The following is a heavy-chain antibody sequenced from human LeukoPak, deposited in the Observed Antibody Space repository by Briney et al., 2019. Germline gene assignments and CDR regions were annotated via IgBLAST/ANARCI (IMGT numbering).Heavy chain of an antibody. CDR2: IYHSGRA. Sequence: SRALSLTCAVSGYSIRSVYQWAWIRQSPRKGLEWSGSIYHSGRAHNNPSLKSRVTISVKSSKNQFSLKMYSLHASTTPVYYCARDPRWMTPDCTSTTCYENYFDPWGQGTLVTVSS. CDR1: GYSIRSVYQ. J-gene: IGHJ5*02. CDR3: ARDPRWMTPDCTSTTCYENYFDP. D-gene: IGHD2-2*01. V-gene: IGHV4-38-2*02.